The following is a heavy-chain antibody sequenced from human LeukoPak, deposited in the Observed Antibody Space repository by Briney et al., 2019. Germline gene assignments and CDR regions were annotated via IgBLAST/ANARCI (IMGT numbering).Heavy chain of an antibody. CDR2: INHSGST. J-gene: IGHJ5*02. CDR1: GGSFSGYY. CDR3: ARSDYGPGVDP. V-gene: IGHV4-34*01. D-gene: IGHD4-17*01. Sequence: SETLSLTCAVYGGSFSGYYWRWLRQPPGKGLEWIGEINHSGSTNYNPSLKSRVTISVDTSKNQFSLKLSSVTAADTAVYYCARSDYGPGVDPWGQGTLVTVSS.